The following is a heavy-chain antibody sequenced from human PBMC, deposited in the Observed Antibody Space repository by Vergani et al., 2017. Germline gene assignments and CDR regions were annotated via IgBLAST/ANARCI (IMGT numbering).Heavy chain of an antibody. CDR3: ARDLRLLYNRFGP. CDR2: TWYDGNNK. CDR1: GFTFNQYG. Sequence: QVQLVESGGGVVQPGRSLRLSCAASGFTFNQYGTHWVRPAPGKGLEWVAVTWYDGNNKQYADSVKGRFTISRDNSKRTMYLQMNSLRDEETGLYYCARDLRLLYNRFGPWGQGTLVTVSS. D-gene: IGHD1-14*01. J-gene: IGHJ4*03. V-gene: IGHV3-33*01.